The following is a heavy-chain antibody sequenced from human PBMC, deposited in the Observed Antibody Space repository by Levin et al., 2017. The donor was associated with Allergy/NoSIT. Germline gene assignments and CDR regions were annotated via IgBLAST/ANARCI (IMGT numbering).Heavy chain of an antibody. V-gene: IGHV4-30-4*01. Sequence: SETLSLSCTVSGGSISSADYYWSWIRQPPGKGLEWIGYGHSSGSTNYTPSLKSRVTISIDTSKNQFSLRLTSVTAADPAVYYCARGLGCCRGTACDTWFDPWGQGTLVTVSS. D-gene: IGHD2-2*03. J-gene: IGHJ5*02. CDR3: ARGLGCCRGTACDTWFDP. CDR2: GHSSGST. CDR1: GGSISSADYY.